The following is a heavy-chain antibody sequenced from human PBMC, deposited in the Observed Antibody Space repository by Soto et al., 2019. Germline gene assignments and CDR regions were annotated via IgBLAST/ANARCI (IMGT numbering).Heavy chain of an antibody. Sequence: QVQLVESGGGVVQPGRSLRLSCAASGFTFSSYAMHWVRQAPGKGLEWVAVISYDGSNKYYADSVNGRFTISRDNSKNTLYLQMNSLRAEDTAVYYCARDSRPSSGYKGIDYWGQGTLVTVSS. CDR1: GFTFSSYA. D-gene: IGHD3-22*01. CDR3: ARDSRPSSGYKGIDY. V-gene: IGHV3-30-3*01. CDR2: ISYDGSNK. J-gene: IGHJ4*02.